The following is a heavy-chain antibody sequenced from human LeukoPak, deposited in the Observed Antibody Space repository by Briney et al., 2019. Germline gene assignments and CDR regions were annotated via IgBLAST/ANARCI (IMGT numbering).Heavy chain of an antibody. Sequence: SETLSLTCTVSGGSISSSSYYWGWIRQPPGKGLEWIGSIYYSGSTYYNPSLKSRVTISVDTSKNQFSLKLSSVTAADTAVYYCARPPNYDFWSGYGGRNAFDIWGQGTMVTVSS. J-gene: IGHJ3*02. V-gene: IGHV4-39*01. D-gene: IGHD3-3*01. CDR3: ARPPNYDFWSGYGGRNAFDI. CDR1: GGSISSSSYY. CDR2: IYYSGST.